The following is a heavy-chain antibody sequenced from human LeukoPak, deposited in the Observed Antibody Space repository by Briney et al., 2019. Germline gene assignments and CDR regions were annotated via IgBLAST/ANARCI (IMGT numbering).Heavy chain of an antibody. CDR2: INTNNGNP. V-gene: IGHV7-4-1*02. J-gene: IGHJ5*02. CDR3: ARGQLSGLKAFYGVLNWFDP. CDR1: GYTFTSYA. Sequence: ASVKVSCKASGYTFTSYAMNWVRQAPGQGLEWMGWINTNNGNPTYAQGFTGRFVFSLDTSVSTAYLQISSLKAEDTAVYYCARGQLSGLKAFYGVLNWFDPWGQGTLVTVSS. D-gene: IGHD2/OR15-2a*01.